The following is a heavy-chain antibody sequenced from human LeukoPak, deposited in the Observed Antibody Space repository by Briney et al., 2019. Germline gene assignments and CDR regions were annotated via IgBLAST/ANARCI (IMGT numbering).Heavy chain of an antibody. V-gene: IGHV1-3*01. J-gene: IGHJ1*01. D-gene: IGHD6-19*01. CDR2: INAGNGNT. CDR1: GYTFTSYA. CDR3: ARERWPYSSGSEYFQH. Sequence: ASVKVSCTASGYTFTSYAMHWVRQAPGQRLEWMGWINAGNGNTKYSQKFQGRVTITRDTSASTAYMELSSLRSEDTAVYYCARERWPYSSGSEYFQHWGQGTLVTVSS.